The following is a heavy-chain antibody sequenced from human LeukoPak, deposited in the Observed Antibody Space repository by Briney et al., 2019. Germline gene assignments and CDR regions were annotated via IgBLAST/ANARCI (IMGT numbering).Heavy chain of an antibody. J-gene: IGHJ4*02. V-gene: IGHV3-7*01. CDR3: ALNMVGGQIFDF. CDR2: IKRDESEQ. CDR1: GFTFSSYG. Sequence: PGRSLRLSCAASGFTFSSYGMHWVRQAPGKGLEWVADIKRDESEQHYVDSVKGRFTISRDNAKNSLYLQMNSLRAEDTAVYYCALNMVGGQIFDFWGQGTLVTVSS. D-gene: IGHD3-10*01.